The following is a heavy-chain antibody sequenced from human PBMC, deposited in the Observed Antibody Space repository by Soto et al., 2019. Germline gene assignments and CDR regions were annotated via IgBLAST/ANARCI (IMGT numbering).Heavy chain of an antibody. CDR2: ISSTTNYI. CDR3: ARESEDLTSNFDY. J-gene: IGHJ4*02. Sequence: PGGSLRLSCAATGFTFTRYSMNWVRQAPGKGLEWVSSISSTTNYIYYGDSMKGRFTISRDNAKNSLYLEMNSLRAEDTAVYYCARESEDLTSNFDYWGQGTLVTVSS. CDR1: GFTFTRYS. V-gene: IGHV3-21*06.